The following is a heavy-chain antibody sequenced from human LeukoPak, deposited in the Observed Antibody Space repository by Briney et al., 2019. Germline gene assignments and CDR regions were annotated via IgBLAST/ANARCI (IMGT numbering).Heavy chain of an antibody. D-gene: IGHD6-6*01. Sequence: GGSLRLSCAASGFTFSSYSMNWVRQAPGKGLEWVSYISRSSSTIYYADSVKGRFTISRDNAKNSVYLQMNSLRAEDTAVYYCARDPYSSSSFDYWGQGTLVTVSS. CDR2: ISRSSSTI. CDR3: ARDPYSSSSFDY. V-gene: IGHV3-48*01. CDR1: GFTFSSYS. J-gene: IGHJ4*02.